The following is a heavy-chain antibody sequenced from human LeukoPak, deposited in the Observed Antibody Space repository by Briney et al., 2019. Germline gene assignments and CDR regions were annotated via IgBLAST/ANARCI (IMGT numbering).Heavy chain of an antibody. Sequence: GGSLRLSCAASGFTFSSYAMSWVRQAPGKGLEWVGRIKSKTDGGTTDYAAPVKGRFTISRDDSKNTLYLQMNSLKTEDTAVYYCTTTHDYGDFSDYWGQGTLVTVSS. CDR1: GFTFSSYA. CDR3: TTTHDYGDFSDY. V-gene: IGHV3-15*01. J-gene: IGHJ4*02. D-gene: IGHD4-17*01. CDR2: IKSKTDGGTT.